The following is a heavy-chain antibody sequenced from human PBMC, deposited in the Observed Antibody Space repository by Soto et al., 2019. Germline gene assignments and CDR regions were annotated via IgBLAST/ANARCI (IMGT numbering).Heavy chain of an antibody. J-gene: IGHJ4*02. V-gene: IGHV4-59*01. CDR2: IYYSGRT. CDR3: ARMRGLGEISPYLDY. CDR1: GGSISDSQ. Sequence: LCGGSISDSQWNWIRQPPGKGLEWIGYIYYSGRTNYNPSLKSRLTISLDTSTRQFSLRLRSVTAADTAVYYCARMRGLGEISPYLDYWGQGALVTVSS. D-gene: IGHD3-16*01.